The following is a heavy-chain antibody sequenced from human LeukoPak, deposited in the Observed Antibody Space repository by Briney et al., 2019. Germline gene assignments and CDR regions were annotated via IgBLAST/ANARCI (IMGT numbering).Heavy chain of an antibody. CDR3: TTRGDIVVDY. J-gene: IGHJ4*02. CDR2: LKSKTAGGTT. V-gene: IGHV3-15*01. Sequence: GGSLRLSCAASGLTFSSYSMSWVRQAPGKGLEWFGRLKSKTAGGTTDYAAPVNGRFTISRDDSKNTLYLQMNSLKTEDTAVYYCTTRGDIVVDYWGQGTLVTVSS. CDR1: GLTFSSYS. D-gene: IGHD2-15*01.